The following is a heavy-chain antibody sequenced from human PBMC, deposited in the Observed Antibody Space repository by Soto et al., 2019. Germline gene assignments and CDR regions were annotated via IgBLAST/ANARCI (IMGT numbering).Heavy chain of an antibody. CDR1: GFSFDEYA. D-gene: IGHD5-18*01. J-gene: IGHJ4*02. CDR2: ISYHSGTI. V-gene: IGHV3-9*01. CDR3: AKGADRGYRYGPDY. Sequence: SLILTCASSGFSFDEYAMQWVRQAPGKGLEWVSGISYHSGTIGYADSVKGRFTISRDNARNSLYLQMNSLRPEDTALYFCAKGADRGYRYGPDYWGQGTPVTVSS.